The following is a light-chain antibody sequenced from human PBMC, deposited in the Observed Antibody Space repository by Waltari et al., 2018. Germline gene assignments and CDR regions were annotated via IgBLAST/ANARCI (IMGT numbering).Light chain of an antibody. CDR3: QQSFSTPYT. V-gene: IGKV1-39*01. Sequence: DIRMTQSPSSLSASLGDRVTITCRASQSISSYVNWYQQKPGKAPNLLMYSTSSLQSGVPSRFIGSGSGTDFTLTVRSLQPEDFATYYCQQSFSTPYTFGQGTKLEIK. CDR1: QSISSY. CDR2: STS. J-gene: IGKJ2*01.